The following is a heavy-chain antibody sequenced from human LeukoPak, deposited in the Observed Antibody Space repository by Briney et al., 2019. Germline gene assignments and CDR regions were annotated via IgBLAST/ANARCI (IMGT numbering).Heavy chain of an antibody. J-gene: IGHJ6*02. Sequence: GESLKTSCKGSGNSFTYYWIGWVRQMPGKGVEWMGIIYHGDSDNRYSTSFQGQVTISADKSISTAYLQWSSLKASDTAMYYCARRCGGDCYSYYCDMDVWGQGTTVTVSS. CDR3: ARRCGGDCYSYYCDMDV. D-gene: IGHD2-21*02. CDR2: IYHGDSDN. CDR1: GNSFTYYW. V-gene: IGHV5-51*01.